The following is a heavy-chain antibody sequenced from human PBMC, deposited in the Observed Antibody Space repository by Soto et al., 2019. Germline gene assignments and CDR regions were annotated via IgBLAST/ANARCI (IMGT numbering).Heavy chain of an antibody. D-gene: IGHD6-19*01. CDR3: SRDLTVPGTRGLSGC. CDR2: IKPDGSQT. J-gene: IGHJ4*02. V-gene: IGHV3-7*03. CDR1: GFTFGAFW. Sequence: EVQLVESGGGLVQPGGSLRLSCAASGFTFGAFWMTWVRQAPGKGLEWVANIKPDGSQTNYVDSVKGRFTISRDNAKNSLYLQMNNLRVEDTAVYYCSRDLTVPGTRGLSGCWGQGTLVAVSS.